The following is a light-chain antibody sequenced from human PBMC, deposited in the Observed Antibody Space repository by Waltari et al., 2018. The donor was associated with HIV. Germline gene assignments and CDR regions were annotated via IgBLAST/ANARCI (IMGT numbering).Light chain of an antibody. V-gene: IGLV3-21*02. CDR1: KIGSKS. CDR3: QVWDTSGDPWV. J-gene: IGLJ3*02. Sequence: SYVLTQPPSVSVAPGQTARITCGGNKIGSKSGHWYQQKPGQAPVLVVYDDTDRPSGIPERFSGSNSGNTATLTISRVEAGDEADYYCQVWDTSGDPWVFGGGTKLTVL. CDR2: DDT.